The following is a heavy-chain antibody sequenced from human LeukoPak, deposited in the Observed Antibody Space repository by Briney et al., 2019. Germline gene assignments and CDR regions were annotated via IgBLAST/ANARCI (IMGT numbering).Heavy chain of an antibody. D-gene: IGHD2-2*02. CDR1: GFTFSSYW. CDR2: IKQDGSEK. Sequence: GGSLRPSCAASGFTFSSYWMSWVRQAPGKGLEWVANIKQDGSEKYYVDSVKGRFTISRDNAKNSLYLQMNSLRAEDTAVYYCARGYCSSTSCCTTPDVWGQGTTVTVSS. J-gene: IGHJ6*02. V-gene: IGHV3-7*03. CDR3: ARGYCSSTSCCTTPDV.